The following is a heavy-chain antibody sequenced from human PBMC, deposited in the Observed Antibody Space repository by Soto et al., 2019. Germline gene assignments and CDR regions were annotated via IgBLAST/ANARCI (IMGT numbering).Heavy chain of an antibody. D-gene: IGHD5-12*01. CDR3: ERGYERFIDT. CDR2: INAGNGNT. Sequence: ASVKVSCTASGYTFTSYAMHWVRQAPGQRLEWMGWINAGNGNTKYSQKFQGRVTITRDTSASTAYMELRSLRSEDTAVYYCERGYERFIDTWGHGTLVTVSS. V-gene: IGHV1-3*01. J-gene: IGHJ5*01. CDR1: GYTFTSYA.